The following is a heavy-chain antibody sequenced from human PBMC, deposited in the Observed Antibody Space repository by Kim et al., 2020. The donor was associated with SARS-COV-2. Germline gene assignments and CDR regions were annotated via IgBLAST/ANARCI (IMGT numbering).Heavy chain of an antibody. J-gene: IGHJ5*02. CDR1: GFTVSSNY. CDR3: ARRSSSCHQRWCWFDP. V-gene: IGHV3-66*02. CDR2: IYSGGST. D-gene: IGHD6-13*01. Sequence: GGSLRLSCAASGFTVSSNYMSWVRQAPGKGLEWVSVIYSGGSTYYADSVKGRFTISRDNSKNTLYLQMNSLRAEDTAVYYCARRSSSCHQRWCWFDPWGQGTLVTVSS.